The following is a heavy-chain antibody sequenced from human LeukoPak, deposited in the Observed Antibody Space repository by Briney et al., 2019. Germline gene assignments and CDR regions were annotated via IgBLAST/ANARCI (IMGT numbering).Heavy chain of an antibody. D-gene: IGHD4-17*01. CDR1: GFTFSNYV. J-gene: IGHJ3*02. Sequence: GGSLRLSCAASGFTFSNYVMGWVRQAPGKGLEWVAVIWYDGSNKYYADSVKGRFTISRDNSKNTLYLQMNSLRAEDTAVYYCARNQDYGVYNSVGAFDIWGQGTMVTVSS. CDR3: ARNQDYGVYNSVGAFDI. CDR2: IWYDGSNK. V-gene: IGHV3-33*08.